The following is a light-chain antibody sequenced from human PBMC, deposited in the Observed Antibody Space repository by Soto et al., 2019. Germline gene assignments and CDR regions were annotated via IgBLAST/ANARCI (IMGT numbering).Light chain of an antibody. V-gene: IGLV3-21*02. Sequence: SYELTQAPSVSVGPGQTARITCGGKNIGSKSVHWYQQKPGQAPVLVVYDDSDRPSGIPERFSGSNSGNTATLTISRVEAGDEADYYCQVWDSSSDHVVFGGGTKVTVL. CDR2: DDS. CDR1: NIGSKS. CDR3: QVWDSSSDHVV. J-gene: IGLJ2*01.